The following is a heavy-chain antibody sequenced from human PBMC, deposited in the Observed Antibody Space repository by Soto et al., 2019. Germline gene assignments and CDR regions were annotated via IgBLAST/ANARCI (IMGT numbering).Heavy chain of an antibody. J-gene: IGHJ4*02. CDR3: ARAPYSSGWWGFDY. Sequence: EVPLVESGGGLVQPGGSLRLSCAASGLTFSSYWMHWVRQAPGKGLVWVSRISTDGSVTTYADSVKGRFTISRDNAKNTLYLQMNSLRTEDTAVYYCARAPYSSGWWGFDYWGQGNLVTVSS. CDR2: ISTDGSVT. CDR1: GLTFSSYW. D-gene: IGHD6-19*01. V-gene: IGHV3-74*01.